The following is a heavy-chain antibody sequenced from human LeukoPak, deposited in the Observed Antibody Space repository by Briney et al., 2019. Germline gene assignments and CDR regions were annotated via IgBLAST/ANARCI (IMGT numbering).Heavy chain of an antibody. J-gene: IGHJ6*03. CDR1: GGSISSYY. CDR2: IYTSGST. CDR3: ARGTLDIVVVSAFTYYYYYMDV. Sequence: SETLSLTCTVSGGSISSYYWSWIRQPAGKGLEWIGRIYTSGSTNYNPSLKSRVTMSVDTSKNQFSLKLSSVTAADTAVYYCARGTLDIVVVSAFTYYYYYMDVWGKGTTVTVSS. V-gene: IGHV4-4*07. D-gene: IGHD2-2*01.